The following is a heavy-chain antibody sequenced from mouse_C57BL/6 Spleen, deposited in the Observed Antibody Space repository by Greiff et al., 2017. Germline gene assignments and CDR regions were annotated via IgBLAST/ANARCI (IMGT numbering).Heavy chain of an antibody. CDR1: YTFTDYYM. J-gene: IGHJ3*01. V-gene: IGHV1-83*01. Sequence: VQLKESGPELVKPGASVKMSCKASGYTFTDYYMHWVKQKPGKGLEWIGEIYPGSGNTYYNEKFKGKATLTADTSSSTAYMQLSSLTSEDSAVYFCARERIYYYGSSWGAYWGQGTLVTVSA. CDR2: YPGSGNTY. CDR3: RERIYYYGSSWGAY. D-gene: IGHD1-1*01.